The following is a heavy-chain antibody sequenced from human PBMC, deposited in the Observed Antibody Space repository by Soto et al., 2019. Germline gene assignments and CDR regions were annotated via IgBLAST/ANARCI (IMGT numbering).Heavy chain of an antibody. CDR1: GFTFTNYW. CDR3: ARSGTSNSGMDV. V-gene: IGHV3-74*01. J-gene: IGHJ6*02. Sequence: GSLRLSCAASGFTFTNYWMHWVRQVPGKGLVWVSRINSDGSHTTYADSVKGRFTISRDNAQNTLFLQMNSLRAEDTAVYYCARSGTSNSGMDVWGRGTTVTVSS. D-gene: IGHD1-7*01. CDR2: INSDGSHT.